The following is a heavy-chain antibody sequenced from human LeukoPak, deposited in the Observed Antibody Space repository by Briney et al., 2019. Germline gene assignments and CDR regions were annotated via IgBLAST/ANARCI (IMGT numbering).Heavy chain of an antibody. D-gene: IGHD4-23*01. CDR3: ARDRDPGVSGPVDY. Sequence: ASVKVSCKASGYTFTGYYMHWVRQAPGQGLEWMGWINPNSGGTNYAQKFQGRVTMTRDTSISTAYMELSRLRSDDTAVYYCARDRDPGVSGPVDYWGQGTLVTVSS. V-gene: IGHV1-2*02. J-gene: IGHJ4*02. CDR2: INPNSGGT. CDR1: GYTFTGYY.